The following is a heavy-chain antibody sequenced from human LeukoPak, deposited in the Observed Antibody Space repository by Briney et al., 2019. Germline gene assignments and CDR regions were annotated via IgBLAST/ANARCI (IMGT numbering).Heavy chain of an antibody. D-gene: IGHD2-15*01. CDR2: ISSSSSYI. V-gene: IGHV3-21*01. CDR1: GFTFSSYS. CDR3: SAATLINYYYYYGMDV. Sequence: GGSLRLSCAASGFTFSSYSMNWVRQAPGKGLEWVSSISSSSSYIYYADSVKGRFTISRDNAKNSLYLQMNSLSAEDTAVYYCSAATLINYYYYYGMDVWGQGTTVTVSS. J-gene: IGHJ6*02.